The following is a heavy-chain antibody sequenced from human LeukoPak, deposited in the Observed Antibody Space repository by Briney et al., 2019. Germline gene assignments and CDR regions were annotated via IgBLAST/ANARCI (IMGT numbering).Heavy chain of an antibody. CDR2: IYYSGFT. V-gene: IGHV4-59*01. Sequence: SETLSLTCTVSGGSISSYYWSWIRQPPGKGLEWIGYIYYSGFTNYNPSLKSRVTISVDTSKNQFSLKLSSVTAADTAVYYCAREPHSYGNDYWGQGTLVTVSS. CDR1: GGSISSYY. D-gene: IGHD3-10*01. J-gene: IGHJ4*02. CDR3: AREPHSYGNDY.